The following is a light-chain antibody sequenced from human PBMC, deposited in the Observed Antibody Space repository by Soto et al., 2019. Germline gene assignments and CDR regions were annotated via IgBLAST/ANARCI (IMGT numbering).Light chain of an antibody. CDR1: RSLLYSDGNIY. CDR3: MQGTHWPTWT. J-gene: IGKJ1*01. V-gene: IGKV2-30*01. Sequence: EVLVTQSPLYLPVTLGQPASISCRSTRSLLYSDGNIYLNWFHQRPGQPPRRLIHMVANRESGVHEGFIGSGSETDFTLTISRVEAEDVGIYYCMQGTHWPTWTFGQGTSVDVK. CDR2: MVA.